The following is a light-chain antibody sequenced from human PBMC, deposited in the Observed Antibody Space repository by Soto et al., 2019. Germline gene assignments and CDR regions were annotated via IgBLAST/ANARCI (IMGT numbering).Light chain of an antibody. CDR3: QQYYDPPLT. Sequence: DIVMTQSPDSLTVSLGERATVNCKSSQSILYNSNNKNYLAWYQQKIGQPPKLLISWASIRESGVPDRFSGSGSGTDFTLTISSLQAEDVAVYYCQQYYDPPLTFGGGTKVEI. V-gene: IGKV4-1*01. CDR2: WAS. CDR1: QSILYNSNNKNY. J-gene: IGKJ4*01.